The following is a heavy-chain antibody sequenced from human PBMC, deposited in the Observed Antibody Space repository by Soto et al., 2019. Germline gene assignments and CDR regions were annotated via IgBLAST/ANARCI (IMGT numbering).Heavy chain of an antibody. CDR2: ISYDGSNK. CDR3: ARGLWFGELFFDP. CDR1: GFTFSSYA. D-gene: IGHD3-10*01. J-gene: IGHJ5*02. Sequence: QVQLVESGGGVVQPGRSLRLSCAASGFTFSSYAMHWVRQAPGKGLEWVAVISYDGSNKYYADSVKGRFTISRDNSKNTLYLQMNSLRAEDTAVYYCARGLWFGELFFDPWGQGTLVTVSS. V-gene: IGHV3-30-3*01.